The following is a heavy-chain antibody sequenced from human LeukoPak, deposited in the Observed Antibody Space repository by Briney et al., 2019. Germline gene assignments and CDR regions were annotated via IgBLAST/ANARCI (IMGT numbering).Heavy chain of an antibody. CDR3: ARDVMVRGVIDAGRAFDI. CDR1: GGTISSGGYY. CDR2: IYYSGST. Sequence: PSLTLSLTCTVSGGTISSGGYYWSWIRQDPGKGLEWIGYIYYSGSTYYNPALNSRVTISVDTSKNQFCLKLSSVTAADTAVYYCARDVMVRGVIDAGRAFDIWGQGTMVTVSS. J-gene: IGHJ3*02. V-gene: IGHV4-31*02. D-gene: IGHD3-10*01.